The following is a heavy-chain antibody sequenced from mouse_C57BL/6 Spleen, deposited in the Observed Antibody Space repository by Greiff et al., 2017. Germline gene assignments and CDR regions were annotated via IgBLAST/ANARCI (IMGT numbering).Heavy chain of an antibody. D-gene: IGHD3-2*02. Sequence: EVMLVESGGGLVKPGGSLKLSCAASGFTFSSYAMSWVRQTPEKRLEWVATISDGGSYTYYPDNVKGRFTISRDNAKNNLYLQMSHLKSEDTAMYYCARDRGTAQAPFDYWGQGTTLTVSS. CDR3: ARDRGTAQAPFDY. CDR2: ISDGGSYT. CDR1: GFTFSSYA. V-gene: IGHV5-4*01. J-gene: IGHJ2*01.